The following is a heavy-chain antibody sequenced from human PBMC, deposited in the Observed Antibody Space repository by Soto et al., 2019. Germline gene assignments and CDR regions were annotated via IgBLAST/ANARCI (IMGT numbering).Heavy chain of an antibody. J-gene: IGHJ4*02. V-gene: IGHV3-30*18. D-gene: IGHD1-26*01. Sequence: QVQLVESGGGVVQPGRSLRLSCAASGFTFSSYGMHWVRQAPGKGLEWVAVISYDGSNKYYADSVKGRFTISRDNSKNTLYLQMNSLTAEDTAVYYCAKEGVMGGSYSLDYWGQGTLVTVSS. CDR1: GFTFSSYG. CDR3: AKEGVMGGSYSLDY. CDR2: ISYDGSNK.